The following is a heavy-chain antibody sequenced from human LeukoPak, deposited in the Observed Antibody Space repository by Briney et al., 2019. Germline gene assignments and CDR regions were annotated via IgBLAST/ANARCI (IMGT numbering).Heavy chain of an antibody. CDR2: LSNSGST. V-gene: IGHV4-59*01. Sequence: SETLSLTCSVSGGSIGSYYWSWIRQPPGKGLEWIGHLSNSGSTNYNPSLKSRVTISVDTSKNQFFLKLSSVTAADTAVYYCARGLLRSESWFDPWGQGTLVTVSS. CDR1: GGSIGSYY. J-gene: IGHJ5*02. CDR3: ARGLLRSESWFDP. D-gene: IGHD3-3*01.